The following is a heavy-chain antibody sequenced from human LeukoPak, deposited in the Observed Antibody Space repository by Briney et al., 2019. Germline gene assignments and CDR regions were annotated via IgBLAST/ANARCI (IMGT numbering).Heavy chain of an antibody. CDR3: ARGGVVAAPGDAFDI. D-gene: IGHD2-15*01. V-gene: IGHV4-38-2*02. J-gene: IGHJ3*02. CDR1: GYSINIGYY. CDR2: IYHSGST. Sequence: SETLSLTCSVSGYSINIGYYWGWIRQPPGKGLDWIRSIYHSGSTYYNPSLKSRVTISVDTSKNQFSLKLNSVTAADTAVYYCARGGVVAAPGDAFDIRGQGTMVTVSS.